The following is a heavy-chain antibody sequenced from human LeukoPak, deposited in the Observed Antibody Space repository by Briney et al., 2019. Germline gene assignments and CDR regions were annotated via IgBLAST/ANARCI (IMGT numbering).Heavy chain of an antibody. D-gene: IGHD2-2*01. CDR3: ARWYCSTTTCYYHDH. V-gene: IGHV4-59*01. CDR2: VYYSGNT. CDR1: GGSISSYY. J-gene: IGHJ4*02. Sequence: SSETLSLTCTVSGGSISSYYWSWIRQPPGRGLEDIGHVYYSGNTDYNPSLKSRVTMSVDTSKNQFSMRLNSVTAADTAVYYCARWYCSTTTCYYHDHWGQGTLVTVSS.